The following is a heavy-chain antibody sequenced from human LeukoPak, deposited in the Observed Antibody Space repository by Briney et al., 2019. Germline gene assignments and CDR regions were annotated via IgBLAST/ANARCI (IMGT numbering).Heavy chain of an antibody. CDR2: IKQDGSEK. CDR1: GFTFSSYW. J-gene: IGHJ4*02. CDR3: ARRYYYDRRGYYFDY. Sequence: GGSLRLSCAASGFTFSSYWMSWVRQAPGKGLEWVANIKQDGSEKYYVDSVKGRFTISRDNAKNSLYLQVNSLRAEDTAVYYCARRYYYDRRGYYFDYWGQGTLVTVSS. V-gene: IGHV3-7*01. D-gene: IGHD3-22*01.